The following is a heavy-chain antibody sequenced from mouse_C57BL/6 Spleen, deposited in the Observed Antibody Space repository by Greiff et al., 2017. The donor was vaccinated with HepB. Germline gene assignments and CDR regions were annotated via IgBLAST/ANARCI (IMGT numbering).Heavy chain of an antibody. J-gene: IGHJ3*01. CDR2: INPNNGGT. V-gene: IGHV1-18*01. Sequence: EVKLLESGPELVKPGASVKIPCKASGYTFTDYNMDWVKQSHGKSLEWIGDINPNNGGTIYNQKFKGKATLTVDKSSSTAYMELRSLTSEDTAVYYCARGPSYWGQGTLVTVSA. CDR1: GYTFTDYN. CDR3: ARGPSY.